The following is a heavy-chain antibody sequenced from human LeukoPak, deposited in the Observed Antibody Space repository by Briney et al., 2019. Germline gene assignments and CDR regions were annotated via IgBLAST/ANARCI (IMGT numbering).Heavy chain of an antibody. D-gene: IGHD5-12*01. V-gene: IGHV3-7*04. CDR2: IKQDGSEK. Sequence: GRSLRLSCAASGFTFSGYWMSWVRQAPGKWLEWVANIKQDGSEKYYVDSVKGRFTISRDNAKNSLYLQMNSLRAEDTAVFYCARDGTYTDYDPDFDIWGQGTLVTVSS. CDR1: GFTFSGYW. CDR3: ARDGTYTDYDPDFDI. J-gene: IGHJ4*02.